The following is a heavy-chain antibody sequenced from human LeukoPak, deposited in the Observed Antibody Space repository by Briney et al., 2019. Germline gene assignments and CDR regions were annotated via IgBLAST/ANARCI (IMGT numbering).Heavy chain of an antibody. CDR1: GYTFTSYY. V-gene: IGHV1-46*01. J-gene: IGHJ4*02. D-gene: IGHD6-13*01. CDR2: INPSGGST. Sequence: ASVKVSCKASGYTFTSYYMHWVRQAPGQGLEWMGIINPSGGSTSYAQKFQGRVTMTRDTSTSTVYMELSSLRSEDTAVYYCARVYSSSWYFFGSDQRGFDYWGQGTLVTVSS. CDR3: ARVYSSSWYFFGSDQRGFDY.